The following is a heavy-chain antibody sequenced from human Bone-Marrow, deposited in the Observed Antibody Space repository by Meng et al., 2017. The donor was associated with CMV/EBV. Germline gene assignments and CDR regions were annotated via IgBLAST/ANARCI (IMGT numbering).Heavy chain of an antibody. J-gene: IGHJ5*02. CDR3: ARCSTSSEWFDP. Sequence: SGDANNRGDFYWTWIRQYPGQGLEWIGYISYSGYTYYNPSLNNRVTISAETSKNQFSLTLTSVSAADTAVYYCARCSTSSEWFDPWGQGTLVTVSS. CDR2: ISYSGYT. CDR1: GDANNRGDFY. D-gene: IGHD6-6*01. V-gene: IGHV4-31*02.